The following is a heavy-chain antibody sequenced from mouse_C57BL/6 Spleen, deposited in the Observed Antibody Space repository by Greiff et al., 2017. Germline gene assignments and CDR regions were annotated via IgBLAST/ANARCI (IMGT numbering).Heavy chain of an antibody. CDR2: IDPSDSYT. CDR3: GRGYFDV. CDR1: GYTFTSYW. V-gene: IGHV1-50*01. Sequence: QVQLQQPGAELVKPGASVKLSCKASGYTFTSYWMQWVKQRPGQGLEWIGEIDPSDSYTNYNQKFKGKATLTVDTSSSTAYMQLSSLTSEDSAVYYCGRGYFDVWGTGTTVTVSS. J-gene: IGHJ1*03.